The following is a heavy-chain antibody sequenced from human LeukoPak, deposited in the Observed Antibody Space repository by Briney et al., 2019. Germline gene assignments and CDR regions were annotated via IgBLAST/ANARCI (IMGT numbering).Heavy chain of an antibody. V-gene: IGHV4-31*03. Sequence: SETLSLTCTVSGGSISSGGYYWSWIRQHPGKGLEWIGYIYYSGSTYYNPSLKSRVTISVDTSKNQFSLKLSSVTAADTAVYYCAKGDGSSIWFPYSMDVWGQGTTVTVSS. D-gene: IGHD6-13*01. CDR2: IYYSGST. J-gene: IGHJ6*02. CDR1: GGSISSGGYY. CDR3: AKGDGSSIWFPYSMDV.